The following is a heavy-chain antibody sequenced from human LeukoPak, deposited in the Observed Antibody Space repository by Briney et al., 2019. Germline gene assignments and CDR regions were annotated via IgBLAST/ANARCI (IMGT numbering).Heavy chain of an antibody. CDR1: GFTFSSYA. Sequence: PGGSRRLSCAASGFTFSSYAMSWVRQAPGKGLEWVSSISSSSSYIYYADSVKGRFTISRDNAKNSLYLQMNSLRAEDTAVYYCARALMAVAGTGYWGQGTLVTVSS. V-gene: IGHV3-21*01. CDR2: ISSSSSYI. D-gene: IGHD6-19*01. J-gene: IGHJ4*02. CDR3: ARALMAVAGTGY.